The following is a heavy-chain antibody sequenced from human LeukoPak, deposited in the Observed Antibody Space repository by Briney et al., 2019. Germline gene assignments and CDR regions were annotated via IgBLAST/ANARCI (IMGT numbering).Heavy chain of an antibody. J-gene: IGHJ4*02. D-gene: IGHD6-13*01. V-gene: IGHV5-51*01. CDR1: RYSFTSYW. CDR3: ARGDSSSWYVFDY. Sequence: GESLKISCKGSRYSFTSYWIGWVRQMPGKGLEWMGIIYPGDSDTRYSPSFQGQVTISADKSISTAYLQWSSLKASDTATYYCARGDSSSWYVFDYWGQGTLVTVSS. CDR2: IYPGDSDT.